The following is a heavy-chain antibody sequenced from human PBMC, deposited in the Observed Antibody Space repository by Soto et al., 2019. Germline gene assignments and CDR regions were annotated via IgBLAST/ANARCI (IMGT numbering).Heavy chain of an antibody. CDR2: ISSNSAYI. V-gene: IGHV3-21*01. J-gene: IGHJ6*02. CDR1: GFTFRSFT. CDR3: ARDQEGGMDV. Sequence: PGGSLRLSCAASGFTFRSFTMNWVRQAPGKGLECVSTISSNSAYIYYTDALRGRFTISRDNAKNSLHLQMNSLRAEDTAVYYCARDQEGGMDVWGPGTTVTVSS.